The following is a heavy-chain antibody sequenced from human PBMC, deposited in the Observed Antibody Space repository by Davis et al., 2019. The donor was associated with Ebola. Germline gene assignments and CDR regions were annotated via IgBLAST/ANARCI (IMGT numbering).Heavy chain of an antibody. CDR3: AREPSSRAAKYYFDY. CDR2: IGTSISTI. D-gene: IGHD6-25*01. Sequence: GGSLRLSCTASAFSVNDVWMGWVRQAPGKGLEWVSYIGTSISTIYYADSVKGRFTISRDNAKNSLYLQMNSLRDEDTAVYFCAREPSSRAAKYYFDYWGQGTLVTVSS. CDR1: AFSVNDVW. J-gene: IGHJ4*02. V-gene: IGHV3-48*02.